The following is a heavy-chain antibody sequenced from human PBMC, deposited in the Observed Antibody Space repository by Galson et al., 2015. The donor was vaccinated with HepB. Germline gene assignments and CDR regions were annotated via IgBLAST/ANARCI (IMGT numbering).Heavy chain of an antibody. J-gene: IGHJ4*02. CDR1: GASINTYY. CDR2: IYYSGST. V-gene: IGHV4-59*01. D-gene: IGHD1-26*01. Sequence: SETLSLTCTVSGASINTYYWSWIRQPPGKGLEWIGYIYYSGSTNYNPSLKSRVTISVDTSKNQFSLKLNSVTAADTAVYYCASGGWELLRLWGQGTLVTVSS. CDR3: ASGGWELLRL.